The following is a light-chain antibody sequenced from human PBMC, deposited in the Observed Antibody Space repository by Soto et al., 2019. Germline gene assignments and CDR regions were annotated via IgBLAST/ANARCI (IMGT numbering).Light chain of an antibody. Sequence: QSALTQPPSASGSPGESVTVSCTGASSDVGRYDYVSWYQQHPGKAPKLLIYGVTKRPSGVPDRFSGSKSGNTASLTVSGLQAEDEADYYCSSYGGNNNVLFGGGTKLTVL. V-gene: IGLV2-8*01. CDR3: SSYGGNNNVL. CDR2: GVT. CDR1: SSDVGRYDY. J-gene: IGLJ2*01.